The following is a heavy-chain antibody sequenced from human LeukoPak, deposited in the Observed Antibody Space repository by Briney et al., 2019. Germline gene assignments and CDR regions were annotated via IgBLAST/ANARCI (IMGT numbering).Heavy chain of an antibody. J-gene: IGHJ5*02. V-gene: IGHV1-58*01. D-gene: IGHD5-18*01. CDR2: IHLGSGDT. Sequence: ASVTVSCKTSGITFSSSTVQRVRQARGQPLEWLGWIHLGSGDTKYAQRVQERLIISRDMATNTAYMELSSLRSEDTAVYYCAAETYSADCCWFDPWGQGTLVTVSS. CDR3: AAETYSADCCWFDP. CDR1: GITFSSST.